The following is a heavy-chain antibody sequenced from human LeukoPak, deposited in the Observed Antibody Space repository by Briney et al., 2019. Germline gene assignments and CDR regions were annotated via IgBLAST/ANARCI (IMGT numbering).Heavy chain of an antibody. CDR3: AKRIVVVPAAEYYFDY. Sequence: PGGSLRLSCAASGFTFSSYAMSWVRQAPGKGLEWVSAISGSGGSTYYADSVKGRFTISRDNSKNTLYLQMNSLRAEDTAVYYCAKRIVVVPAAEYYFDYWGQGTLVTVSS. V-gene: IGHV3-23*01. CDR1: GFTFSSYA. J-gene: IGHJ4*02. CDR2: ISGSGGST. D-gene: IGHD2-2*01.